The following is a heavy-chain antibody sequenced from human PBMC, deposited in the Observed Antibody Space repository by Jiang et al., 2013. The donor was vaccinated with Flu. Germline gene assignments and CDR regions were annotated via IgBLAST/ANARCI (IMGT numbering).Heavy chain of an antibody. CDR2: ISSSSSST. D-gene: IGHD2-21*02. CDR1: GFTFSDYY. CDR3: ARGSLGCGGDCPYYYYYGMDV. Sequence: VQLLESGGGLVKPGGSLRLSCAASGFTFSDYYMTWIRQAPGKGLEWISYISSSSSSTNYADSVKGRFTISKDNAKNSLYLQMNSLRDEDTAVYYCARGSLGCGGDCPYYYYYGMDVWGQGTTVTVSS. V-gene: IGHV3-11*06. J-gene: IGHJ6*02.